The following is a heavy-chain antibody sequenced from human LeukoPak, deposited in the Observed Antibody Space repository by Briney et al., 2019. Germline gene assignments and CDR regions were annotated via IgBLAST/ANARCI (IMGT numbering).Heavy chain of an antibody. V-gene: IGHV3-21*01. D-gene: IGHD6-13*01. J-gene: IGHJ4*02. CDR3: ARTIVAAGTDY. Sequence: SVKGRFTISRDNAKNSLYLQMNSLRTDDTAVYYCARTIVAAGTDYWGQGTLVTVSS.